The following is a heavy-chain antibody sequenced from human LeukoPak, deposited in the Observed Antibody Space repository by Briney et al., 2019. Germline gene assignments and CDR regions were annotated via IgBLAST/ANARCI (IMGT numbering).Heavy chain of an antibody. D-gene: IGHD5-18*01. Sequence: SQTLSLTCAISGGSVSSNSVTWNWIRQSPSRGLEWLGRTYYRSKWYNDYAVSVKSRITINPDTSKNQFSLQLNSVTPEDTAVYYCARGYGWYYYYGMNVWGQGTTVTVSS. CDR1: GGSVSSNSVT. J-gene: IGHJ6*02. CDR3: ARGYGWYYYYGMNV. CDR2: TYYRSKWYN. V-gene: IGHV6-1*01.